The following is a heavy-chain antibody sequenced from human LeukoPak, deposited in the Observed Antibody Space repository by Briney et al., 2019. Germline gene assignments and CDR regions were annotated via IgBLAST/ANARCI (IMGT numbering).Heavy chain of an antibody. CDR3: ARGVIGFSP. CDR2: IYHSGST. J-gene: IGHJ4*02. V-gene: IGHV4-30-2*01. D-gene: IGHD2/OR15-2a*01. CDR1: GGSISSGGYS. Sequence: PSQTLSPTCAVSGGSISSGGYSWSWIRQPPGKGLEWIGYIYHSGSTYYNPSLKSRVTISVDRSKNQFSLKLSSVTAADTAVYYCARGVIGFSPWGQGTLVTVSS.